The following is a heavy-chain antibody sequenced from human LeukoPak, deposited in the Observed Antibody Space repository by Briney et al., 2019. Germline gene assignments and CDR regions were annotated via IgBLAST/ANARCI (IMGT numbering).Heavy chain of an antibody. V-gene: IGHV3-48*03. CDR1: GFTFSSYE. J-gene: IGHJ4*02. D-gene: IGHD5-18*01. CDR2: ISSGGSTI. CDR3: ARDRRYSYGLGGDY. Sequence: PGGSLRLSCAASGFTFSSYEMNWARQAPGKGLEWVSYISSGGSTIYYADSVKGRFTISRDNAKNSLYLQMNSLRAEDTAVYYCARDRRYSYGLGGDYWGQGTLVTVSS.